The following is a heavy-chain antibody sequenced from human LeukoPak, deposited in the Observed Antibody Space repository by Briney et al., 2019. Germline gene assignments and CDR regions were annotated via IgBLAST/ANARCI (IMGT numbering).Heavy chain of an antibody. CDR3: ARGLNYDLNP. CDR1: GGSISSGGYS. J-gene: IGHJ5*02. D-gene: IGHD3-3*01. CDR2: IYHSGST. Sequence: SETLSLTCAVSGGSISSGGYSWSWIQQPPGKGLEWIGYIYHSGSTYYNPSLKSRVTISVDRSKNQFSLKLSSVTAADTAVYYCARGLNYDLNPWGQGTLVTVSS. V-gene: IGHV4-30-2*01.